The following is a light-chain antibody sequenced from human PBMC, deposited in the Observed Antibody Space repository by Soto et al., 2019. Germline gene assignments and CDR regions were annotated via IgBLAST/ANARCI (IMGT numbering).Light chain of an antibody. CDR2: GAS. CDR3: QQHSHWPPWT. V-gene: IGKV3D-20*02. Sequence: EIVLTQSPVTLSLSPGERATLSWRASQSVSSSYLAWYQQKPGQAPRLLIYGASSRATGIPDRFSGSGSGTDFTLTISNLEPEDFAVYYCQQHSHWPPWTFGQGTKVDIK. CDR1: QSVSSSY. J-gene: IGKJ1*01.